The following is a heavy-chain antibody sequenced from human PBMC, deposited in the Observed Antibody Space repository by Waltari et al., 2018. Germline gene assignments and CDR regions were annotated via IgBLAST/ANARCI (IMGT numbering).Heavy chain of an antibody. J-gene: IGHJ4*02. CDR2: ISSSGSTI. CDR1: EFNFGSFE. Sequence: GVLAQPGGSLRLSCAVAEFNFGSFEMNWIAYISSSGSTIFYADSVKGRSTITRDNSDNFLYLQMNNVRDEDTGLYHCARNGRVKGILEWQAPGWFFDRWGQSTLVTVSS. D-gene: IGHD3-3*01. V-gene: IGHV3-48*03. CDR3: ARNGRVKGILEWQAPGWFFDR.